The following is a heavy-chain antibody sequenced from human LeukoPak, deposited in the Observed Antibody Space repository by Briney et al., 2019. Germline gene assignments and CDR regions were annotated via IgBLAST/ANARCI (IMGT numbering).Heavy chain of an antibody. CDR2: ISYDGSNK. J-gene: IGHJ5*02. Sequence: GGSLRLSCAASGFTFSSYGMYWVRQAPGKGLEWVAVISYDGSNKYYADSVKGRFTISRDNSKNTLYLQMNSLRAEDTAVYYCAKDIGLVRGDWFDPWGQGTLVTVSS. CDR3: AKDIGLVRGDWFDP. V-gene: IGHV3-30*18. D-gene: IGHD3-10*01. CDR1: GFTFSSYG.